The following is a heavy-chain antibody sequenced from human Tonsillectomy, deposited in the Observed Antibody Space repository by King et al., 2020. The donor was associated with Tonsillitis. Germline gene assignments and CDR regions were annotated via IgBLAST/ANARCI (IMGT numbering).Heavy chain of an antibody. CDR3: ARRPRVGTTVTATDY. CDR1: GFTFSDYY. Sequence: VQLVQSGGGLVKPGGSLRLSCAASGFTFSDYYMNWIRQAPGKGLEWVSYISGIGSTIYYADSVKGRFTISRVNATNSRYLQMNSLRAEDTAVYYCARRPRVGTTVTATDYWGQGTLVTVSS. V-gene: IGHV3-11*01. J-gene: IGHJ4*02. CDR2: ISGIGSTI. D-gene: IGHD4-17*01.